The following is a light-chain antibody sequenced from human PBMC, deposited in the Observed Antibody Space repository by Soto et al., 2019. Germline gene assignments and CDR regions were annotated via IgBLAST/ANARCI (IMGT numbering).Light chain of an antibody. CDR2: GAS. Sequence: EIVMTQSPATLSVSPGERATLSCRASQSVSSSLAWYQQKPGQGPRLLIYGASIRATGIPARFSGSGSGTDFTLTISSLQSEDFAIYYCQQYNNWPSHTFGQGTKLEIK. V-gene: IGKV3-15*01. CDR1: QSVSSS. J-gene: IGKJ2*01. CDR3: QQYNNWPSHT.